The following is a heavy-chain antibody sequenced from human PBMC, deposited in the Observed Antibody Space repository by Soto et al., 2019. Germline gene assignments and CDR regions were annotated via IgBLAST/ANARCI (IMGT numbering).Heavy chain of an antibody. V-gene: IGHV1-2*02. D-gene: IGHD5-12*01. J-gene: IGHJ6*02. CDR3: AREKRIAATIRFYYYYGMDV. CDR2: INPNSGGT. Sequence: ASVKVSCKASGYTFTGYYMHWVRQAPGQGLEWMGWINPNSGGTNYAQKFQGRVTMTRDTSISTAYMELSRLRSDDTAVYYCAREKRIAATIRFYYYYGMDVWGQGTTVTVSS. CDR1: GYTFTGYY.